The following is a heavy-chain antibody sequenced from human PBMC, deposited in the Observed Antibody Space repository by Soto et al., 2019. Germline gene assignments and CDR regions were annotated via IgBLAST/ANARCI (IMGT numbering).Heavy chain of an antibody. CDR2: ISPYTGKT. J-gene: IGHJ4*02. CDR3: VRDLDGSGSYYTDY. CDR1: SYTFLTYG. D-gene: IGHD3-10*01. Sequence: ASVKVSCKASSYTFLTYGHTWVRQAPGQGLEWMGWISPYTGKTNYAQKFQGRLTMTTDTSTSTVYMELRSLTSDDTAVYYCVRDLDGSGSYYTDYWGRGTLVPVAS. V-gene: IGHV1-18*04.